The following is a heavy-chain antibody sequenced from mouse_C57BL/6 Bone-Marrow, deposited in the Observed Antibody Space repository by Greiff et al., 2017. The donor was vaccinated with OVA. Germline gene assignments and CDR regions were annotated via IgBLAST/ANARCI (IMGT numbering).Heavy chain of an antibody. Sequence: QVQLQQSGAELVRPGPSVKVSCKASGYAFTNYLIEWVKQRPGQGLEWIGVINPGSGGTNYNEKFKGKATLTADKSSSTAYMQLSSLTSEDSAVYFCARLGLWGFAYWGQGTLVTVSA. V-gene: IGHV1-54*01. D-gene: IGHD1-1*02. CDR1: GYAFTNYL. J-gene: IGHJ3*01. CDR3: ARLGLWGFAY. CDR2: INPGSGGT.